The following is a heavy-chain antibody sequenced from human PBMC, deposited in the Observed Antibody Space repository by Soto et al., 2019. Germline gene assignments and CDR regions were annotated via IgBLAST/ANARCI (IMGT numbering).Heavy chain of an antibody. D-gene: IGHD5-18*01. CDR3: AREKMEDIQLWLPAQKAYYYYGMDV. CDR2: IIPIFGTA. V-gene: IGHV1-69*13. J-gene: IGHJ6*02. CDR1: GGTFSGYA. Sequence: SVKVSCKASGGTFSGYAISWVRQAPGQGLEWMGGIIPIFGTANYAQKFQGRVTITADESTSTAYMELSSLRSEDTAVYYCAREKMEDIQLWLPAQKAYYYYGMDVWGQGTTVTVSS.